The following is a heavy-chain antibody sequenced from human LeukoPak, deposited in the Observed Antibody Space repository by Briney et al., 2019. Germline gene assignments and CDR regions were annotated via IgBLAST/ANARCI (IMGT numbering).Heavy chain of an antibody. J-gene: IGHJ5*02. D-gene: IGHD2-2*01. Sequence: GRSLRLSCAASGFTFSSYGMHWVRQAPGKGLEWVAVIWYGGSNKYYADSVKGRFTISRDNSKNTLYLQMNSLRAEDTAVYYCAKSWDIVVVEADWFDPWGQGTLVTVSS. V-gene: IGHV3-33*06. CDR1: GFTFSSYG. CDR3: AKSWDIVVVEADWFDP. CDR2: IWYGGSNK.